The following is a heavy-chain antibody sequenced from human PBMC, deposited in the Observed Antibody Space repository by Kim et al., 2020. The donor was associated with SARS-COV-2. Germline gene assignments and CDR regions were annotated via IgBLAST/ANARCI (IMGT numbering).Heavy chain of an antibody. Sequence: GGSLRLSCAASGFTFSSYAMHWVRQAPGKGLAWVAVLSHDGSTKYYADSVKGRFTISRDNSKNTLYLQMNSLRVEDTAVYYCVREGFDILTGYYGRVYGMDVWGQGTTVPVPS. CDR3: VREGFDILTGYYGRVYGMDV. V-gene: IGHV3-30-3*01. D-gene: IGHD3-9*01. CDR2: LSHDGSTK. CDR1: GFTFSSYA. J-gene: IGHJ6*02.